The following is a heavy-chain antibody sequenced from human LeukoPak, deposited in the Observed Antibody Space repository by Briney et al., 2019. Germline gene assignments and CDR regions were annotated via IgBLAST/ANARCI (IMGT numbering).Heavy chain of an antibody. Sequence: SETLSLTCTVSGGSISSSSYYWGWIRQPPGKGLEWIGSIYHSGSTYYNPSLKSRVTISVDTSKNQFSLKLSSVTAADTAVYYCARDLGGSYLPNWFDPWGQGTLVTVSS. CDR3: ARDLGGSYLPNWFDP. CDR2: IYHSGST. CDR1: GGSISSSSYY. J-gene: IGHJ5*02. D-gene: IGHD1-26*01. V-gene: IGHV4-39*07.